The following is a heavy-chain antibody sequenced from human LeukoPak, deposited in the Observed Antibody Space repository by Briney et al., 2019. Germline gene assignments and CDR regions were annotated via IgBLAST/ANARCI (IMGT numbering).Heavy chain of an antibody. CDR2: IYYSGST. Sequence: SETLSLTCTVSGGSISSYYRSWIRQPPGKGLEWIGYIYYSGSTNYNPSLKSRVTISVDTSKNQFSLKLSSVTAADTAVYYCARSSGYSSGWYSNYYYYYGMDVWGQGTTVTVSS. CDR3: ARSSGYSSGWYSNYYYYYGMDV. CDR1: GGSISSYY. J-gene: IGHJ6*02. V-gene: IGHV4-59*08. D-gene: IGHD6-19*01.